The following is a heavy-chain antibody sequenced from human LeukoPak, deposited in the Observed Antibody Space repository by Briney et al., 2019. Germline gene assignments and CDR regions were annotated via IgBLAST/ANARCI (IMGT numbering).Heavy chain of an antibody. V-gene: IGHV1-18*01. J-gene: IGHJ4*02. CDR2: ISVYNGNT. CDR1: GYTFTSYG. D-gene: IGHD1-1*01. CDR3: ARGEGSGYFDY. Sequence: ASVKVSCKASGYTFTSYGISTVRQAPGQGLEGMGWISVYNGNTNYAQKLQGRVTITTDTSTSTAYTELRSLRSDDSAVYYCARGEGSGYFDYWGQGTLVTVSS.